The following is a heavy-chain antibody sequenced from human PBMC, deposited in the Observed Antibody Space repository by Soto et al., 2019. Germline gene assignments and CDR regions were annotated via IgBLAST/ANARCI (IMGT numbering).Heavy chain of an antibody. V-gene: IGHV4-34*01. J-gene: IGHJ4*02. Sequence: LSLTCAVYGGSFSGYYWTWIRQPPGTGLEWIGEINHSGSTNYNPSLKSRVTISVDTSKNQFSLKLTSVTAADTAVYYCARDKITGLFDYWGQATLVTDSP. CDR1: GGSFSGYY. D-gene: IGHD2-8*02. CDR2: INHSGST. CDR3: ARDKITGLFDY.